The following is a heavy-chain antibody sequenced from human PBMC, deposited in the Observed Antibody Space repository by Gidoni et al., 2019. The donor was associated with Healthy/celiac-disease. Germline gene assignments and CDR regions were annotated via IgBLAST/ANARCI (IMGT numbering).Heavy chain of an antibody. J-gene: IGHJ6*03. CDR2: IIPIFGTA. D-gene: IGHD1-1*01. CDR1: GVPFSSYA. Sequence: QVQLVQSGAEVTKPGSSVKVSFKASGVPFSSYAISWVRQAPGQGLEWMGGIIPIFGTANYAQKFQGRVTINADESTSTAYMELSSLRSEDTAVYYCARKLRRTGTTSDYYYYYMDVWGKGTTVTVSS. V-gene: IGHV1-69*01. CDR3: ARKLRRTGTTSDYYYYYMDV.